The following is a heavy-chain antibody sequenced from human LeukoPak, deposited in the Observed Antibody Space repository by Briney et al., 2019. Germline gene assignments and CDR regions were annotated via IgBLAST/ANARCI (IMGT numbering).Heavy chain of an antibody. D-gene: IGHD2-2*01. Sequence: GESLKISCKGSGYSFTNYWIAWVRQMPGKGLEWMGIIYPGDSDTRYSPSFQGQVTISADRSISTAYLQWSSLKASDTAMYHCARGRYCSSTSCSHFDYWGQGTLVTVSS. CDR1: GYSFTNYW. CDR2: IYPGDSDT. J-gene: IGHJ4*02. CDR3: ARGRYCSSTSCSHFDY. V-gene: IGHV5-51*01.